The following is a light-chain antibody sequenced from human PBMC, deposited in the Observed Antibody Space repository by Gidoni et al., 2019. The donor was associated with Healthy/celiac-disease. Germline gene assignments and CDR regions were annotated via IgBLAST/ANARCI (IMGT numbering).Light chain of an antibody. CDR3: QQLNSYPIT. CDR1: QGISSY. Sequence: DIQLTQSPSFLSASVGDRVTITCRTSQGISSYLAWYQQKPGKAPELLIYAASTLQGGVPSRFSGSGSGTEFTLTISSLQPEDLATYYCQQLNSYPITFGPGTKVDIK. V-gene: IGKV1-9*01. J-gene: IGKJ3*01. CDR2: AAS.